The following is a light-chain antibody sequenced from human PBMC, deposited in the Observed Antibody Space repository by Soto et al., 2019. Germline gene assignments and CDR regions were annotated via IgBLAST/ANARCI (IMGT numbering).Light chain of an antibody. Sequence: QSALTQPASVSGSLRQSITISCTGTSSDVGSYNLVSWYQQHPGRAPKLMIYEGIKRPSGVSNRFSGSKSGNTASLTISGLQAEDEADYYCSSYAGGSTLLFGGGTKLTVL. CDR3: SSYAGGSTLL. V-gene: IGLV2-23*01. J-gene: IGLJ3*02. CDR1: SSDVGSYNL. CDR2: EGI.